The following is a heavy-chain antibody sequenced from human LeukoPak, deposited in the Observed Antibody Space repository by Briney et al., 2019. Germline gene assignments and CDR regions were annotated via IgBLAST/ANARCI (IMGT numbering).Heavy chain of an antibody. Sequence: SETLSLTCAVDGGSFSGNYWSWIRQPPGKGLEWIGSIYHSGSTYYNPSLKSRVTISVDTSKNQFSLKLSSVTAADTAVYYCARDGYYYDSSGYSNWFDPWGQGTLVTVSS. J-gene: IGHJ5*02. V-gene: IGHV4-34*01. CDR1: GGSFSGNY. CDR2: IYHSGST. D-gene: IGHD3-22*01. CDR3: ARDGYYYDSSGYSNWFDP.